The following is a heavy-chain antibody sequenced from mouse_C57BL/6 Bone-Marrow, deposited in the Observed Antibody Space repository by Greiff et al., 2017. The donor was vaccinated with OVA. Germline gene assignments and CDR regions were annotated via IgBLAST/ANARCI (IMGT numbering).Heavy chain of an antibody. J-gene: IGHJ4*01. Sequence: QVQLQQSGAELVKPGASVKISCKASGYAFSSYWMNWVKQRPGKGLEWIGQIYPGDGDTNYNGKFKGKATLTADKSSSTAYMQLSSLTSADSAVYFCATPDSSGYVDYYAMDYWGQGTSVTVSS. D-gene: IGHD3-2*02. CDR3: ATPDSSGYVDYYAMDY. V-gene: IGHV1-80*01. CDR1: GYAFSSYW. CDR2: IYPGDGDT.